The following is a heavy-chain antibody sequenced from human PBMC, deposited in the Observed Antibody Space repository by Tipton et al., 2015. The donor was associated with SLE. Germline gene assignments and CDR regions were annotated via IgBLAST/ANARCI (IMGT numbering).Heavy chain of an antibody. CDR1: GGSLSDYF. CDR2: IKYGAIT. CDR3: AKDIARFLEWFSEGSYGMDV. V-gene: IGHV4-34*01. Sequence: TLSLTCAVYGGSLSDYFWSWIRQPPGEGLEWIGEIKYGAITNYNPSLKSRVSISGDTSKNQISLKLNSVIAADTAVYYCAKDIARFLEWFSEGSYGMDVWGQGTTVSVSS. D-gene: IGHD3-3*01. J-gene: IGHJ6*02.